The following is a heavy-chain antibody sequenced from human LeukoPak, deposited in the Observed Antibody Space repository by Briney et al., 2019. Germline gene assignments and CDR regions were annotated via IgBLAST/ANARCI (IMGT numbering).Heavy chain of an antibody. CDR3: ARDQRYRYTSGMDV. D-gene: IGHD1-26*01. CDR1: GGSISSGGYY. V-gene: IGHV4-31*03. J-gene: IGHJ6*02. Sequence: PSETLSLTCTVSGGSISSGGYYWSWIRQHPGKGLEWIGYIYYSGSTYYNPSLKSRVTISVDTSKNQFSLKLSSVTAADTAVYYCARDQRYRYTSGMDVWGQGTTVTVSS. CDR2: IYYSGST.